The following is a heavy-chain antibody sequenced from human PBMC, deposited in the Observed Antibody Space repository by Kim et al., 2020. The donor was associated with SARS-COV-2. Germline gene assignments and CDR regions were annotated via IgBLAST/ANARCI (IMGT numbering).Heavy chain of an antibody. J-gene: IGHJ4*02. CDR3: AHIEGIAAAGSYFDY. Sequence: PSLKRRLTITKDTSKNQVVLTMTNMDPVDTATYYCAHIEGIAAAGSYFDYWGQGTLVTVSS. D-gene: IGHD6-13*01. V-gene: IGHV2-5*01.